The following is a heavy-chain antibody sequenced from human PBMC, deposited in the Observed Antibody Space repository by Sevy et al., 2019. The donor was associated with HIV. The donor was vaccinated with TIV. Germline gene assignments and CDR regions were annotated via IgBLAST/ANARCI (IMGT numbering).Heavy chain of an antibody. V-gene: IGHV3-7*03. CDR2: IKQDGSET. Sequence: GGSLRLSCVASGFNFRNFGMSWVRQAPGKGLECVADIKQDGSETYYVDSVKGRFTISRDNAKNSLYLQMNSLRDEDTAMYFCVSDKEVGTSILDAWGQGTPVTVSS. J-gene: IGHJ5*02. CDR3: VSDKEVGTSILDA. D-gene: IGHD1-26*01. CDR1: GFNFRNFG.